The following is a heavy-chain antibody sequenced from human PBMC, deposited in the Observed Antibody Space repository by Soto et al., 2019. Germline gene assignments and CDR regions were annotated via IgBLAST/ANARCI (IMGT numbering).Heavy chain of an antibody. V-gene: IGHV4-31*03. D-gene: IGHD4-17*01. CDR3: AREGHDYATGCDP. J-gene: IGHJ5*02. CDR1: GGSISSGGYY. Sequence: QVQLQESGPGLVKPSQTLSLTCTVSGGSISSGGYYWSWIRQHPGKGLEWIRYIYYSGSTYYNPSLRSRVTISVDTSKNQFSLKLRSVTAADTAVYYCAREGHDYATGCDPWGQGTLVTVAS. CDR2: IYYSGST.